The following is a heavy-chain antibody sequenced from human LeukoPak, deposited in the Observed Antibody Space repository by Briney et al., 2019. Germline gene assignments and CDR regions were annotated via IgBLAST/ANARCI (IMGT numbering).Heavy chain of an antibody. Sequence: SETLSLTCAVYGGSFSGYYWSWIRQPPRKGLEWIGEINHSGSTNYNPSLKSRVTISVDTSKNQFSLKLSSVTAADTAVYYCARGLSGSYYLTYYYYMDVWGKGTTVTVSS. CDR1: GGSFSGYY. V-gene: IGHV4-34*01. CDR2: INHSGST. D-gene: IGHD3-10*01. J-gene: IGHJ6*03. CDR3: ARGLSGSYYLTYYYYMDV.